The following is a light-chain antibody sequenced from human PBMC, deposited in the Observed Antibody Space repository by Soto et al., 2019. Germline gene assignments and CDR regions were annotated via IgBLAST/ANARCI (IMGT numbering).Light chain of an antibody. V-gene: IGKV3-11*01. Sequence: EIVLTQSPATLSLSPGERATLSCRASQSVSDYLAWYQQKPGQAPRLLIYDASNRATSIPARFSGSGFGTDFTLTISSLEPEDFAVYYCEQRSIWPLYTFGQGTKVDIK. CDR3: EQRSIWPLYT. CDR2: DAS. J-gene: IGKJ2*01. CDR1: QSVSDY.